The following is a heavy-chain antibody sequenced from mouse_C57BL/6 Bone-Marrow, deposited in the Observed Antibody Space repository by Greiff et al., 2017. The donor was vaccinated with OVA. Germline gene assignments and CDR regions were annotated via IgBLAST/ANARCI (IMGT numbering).Heavy chain of an antibody. CDR1: GYTFTSYW. CDR3: ARYDGSSYGRTYWYFDV. D-gene: IGHD1-1*01. Sequence: QVQLQQPGAELVMPGASVKLSCKASGYTFTSYWMHWVKQRPGQGLEWIGEIDPSDSSTNYNQKFQGKSTLTVDKSSSTASMQLSSLTSEDAAVYYCARYDGSSYGRTYWYFDVWGTGTTVTVSS. V-gene: IGHV1-69*01. CDR2: IDPSDSST. J-gene: IGHJ1*03.